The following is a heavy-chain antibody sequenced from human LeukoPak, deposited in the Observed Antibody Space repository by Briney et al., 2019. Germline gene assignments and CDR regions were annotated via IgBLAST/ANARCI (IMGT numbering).Heavy chain of an antibody. CDR3: ARPIQTYCSSTSCYTDAFDI. CDR2: ISDIGSI. CDR1: GGSISSYY. V-gene: IGHV4-59*12. D-gene: IGHD2-2*01. Sequence: SETLSLTCTVSGGSISSYYWSWIRQPPGKGLEWIAYISDIGSINYNPSLKSRVTISLDTSKNQFSLKLSSVTAADTAVYYCARPIQTYCSSTSCYTDAFDIWGQGTMVTVSS. J-gene: IGHJ3*02.